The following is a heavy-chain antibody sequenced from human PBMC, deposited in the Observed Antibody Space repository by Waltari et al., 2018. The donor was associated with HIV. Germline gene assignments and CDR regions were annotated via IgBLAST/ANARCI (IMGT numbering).Heavy chain of an antibody. CDR3: ARDSSGWYAEIDAFDI. J-gene: IGHJ3*02. V-gene: IGHV1-18*01. CDR2: ISAYNGNT. CDR1: GYTFTSYG. Sequence: QVQLVQSGAEVKKPGASVKVSCKASGYTFTSYGISWVRQASGQGLEWMGWISAYNGNTNYAQKLQGRVTMTTDTSTSTAYMELRSLRSDDTAVYYCARDSSGWYAEIDAFDIWGQGTMVTVSS. D-gene: IGHD6-19*01.